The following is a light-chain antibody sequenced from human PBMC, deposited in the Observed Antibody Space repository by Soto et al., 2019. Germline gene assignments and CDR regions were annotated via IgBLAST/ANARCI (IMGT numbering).Light chain of an antibody. CDR1: HTVRNN. CDR2: GAS. V-gene: IGKV3-15*01. Sequence: EFVLTQSLGTLSLSPGERATLSCRASHTVRNNYLAWYQQKPGQAPRLLIYGASTRATAIPARFSGSGSGTEFTLTISSLQSEDFAVYYCHQYNNWPGTFGQGTKVDIK. J-gene: IGKJ1*01. CDR3: HQYNNWPGT.